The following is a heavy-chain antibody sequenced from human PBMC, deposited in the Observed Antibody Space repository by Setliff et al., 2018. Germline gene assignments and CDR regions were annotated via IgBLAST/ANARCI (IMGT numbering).Heavy chain of an antibody. D-gene: IGHD3-22*01. CDR2: IKSKTDGGTT. V-gene: IGHV3-15*01. CDR1: GFTFSNAW. J-gene: IGHJ3*02. Sequence: SLRLSCAASGFTFSNAWMSWVRQAPGKGLEWVGRIKSKTDGGTTDYAAPVKGRFTISRDDSKNTLYLQMNSLKTEDTAVYYCTTDLGETSYYYDSSGYSPFDIWGQGTMVTVSS. CDR3: TTDLGETSYYYDSSGYSPFDI.